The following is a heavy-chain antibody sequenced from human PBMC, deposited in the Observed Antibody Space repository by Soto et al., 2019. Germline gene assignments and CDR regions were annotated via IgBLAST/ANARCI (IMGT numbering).Heavy chain of an antibody. D-gene: IGHD3-22*01. Sequence: QVQLVQSGAEVKKPGASVKVSCKASGYTFTSYGISWVRQAPGQGLEWMGWISAYNGNTNYAQKLQGRVTMTTDTSTSPAYMELRSLRSDDTAVYYCARVRLQEYYYDSSGYYGFDYWGQGTLVTVSS. V-gene: IGHV1-18*01. CDR1: GYTFTSYG. CDR2: ISAYNGNT. J-gene: IGHJ4*02. CDR3: ARVRLQEYYYDSSGYYGFDY.